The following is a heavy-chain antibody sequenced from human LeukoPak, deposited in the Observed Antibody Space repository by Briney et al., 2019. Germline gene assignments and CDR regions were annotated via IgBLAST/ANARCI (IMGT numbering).Heavy chain of an antibody. Sequence: ASVKVSCKASGYTFTSYGISWVRQPPGQGLEWMGWISAYNGNTNYAQKLQGRVTMTTDTSTSTAYMELRSLRSDDTAVYYCARGFRPTMIVVADDYWGQGTLVAVSS. D-gene: IGHD3-22*01. V-gene: IGHV1-18*01. CDR1: GYTFTSYG. J-gene: IGHJ4*02. CDR2: ISAYNGNT. CDR3: ARGFRPTMIVVADDY.